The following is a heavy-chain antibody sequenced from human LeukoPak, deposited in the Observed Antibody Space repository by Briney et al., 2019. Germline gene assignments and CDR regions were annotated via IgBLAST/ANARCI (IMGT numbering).Heavy chain of an antibody. D-gene: IGHD3-22*01. CDR2: ISSSSSYI. CDR1: GFTFSDYY. J-gene: IGHJ2*01. V-gene: IGHV3-11*06. CDR3: ARSWYDSSGYSHWYFDL. Sequence: GGSLRLSCAASGFTFSDYYMSWIRQAPGKGLEWVSYISSSSSYIYYADSVKGRFTISRDNAKNSLYLQMNSLRAEDTAVYYCARSWYDSSGYSHWYFDLWGRGTLVTVSS.